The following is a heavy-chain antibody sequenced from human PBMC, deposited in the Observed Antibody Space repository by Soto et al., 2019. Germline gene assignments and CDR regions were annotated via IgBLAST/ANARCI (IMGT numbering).Heavy chain of an antibody. J-gene: IGHJ4*02. CDR1: GGSISSYY. V-gene: IGHV4-59*01. D-gene: IGHD1-1*01. Sequence: SETLSLTCTVSGGSISSYYWSWIRQPPGKGLEWIGYIYYSGSTNYNPSLNSRVTISVDTSKNQFSLKLSSVTAADTAVYYCARGRTWSYFDYWGQGTLVTVSS. CDR2: IYYSGST. CDR3: ARGRTWSYFDY.